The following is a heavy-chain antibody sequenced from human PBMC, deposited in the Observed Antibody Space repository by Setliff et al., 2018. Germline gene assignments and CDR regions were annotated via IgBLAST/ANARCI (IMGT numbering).Heavy chain of an antibody. Sequence: PSETLSLTCAVYGESFSGYFWSWIRQTPEKGLEWIGEISHSGNTNYNPSFKSRVTISIDTSKNQFSLKLNSVTAADTAVYYCARLNDYGDPRPYYYYMDVWGKGTTVTVSS. V-gene: IGHV4-34*01. CDR1: GESFSGYF. CDR3: ARLNDYGDPRPYYYYMDV. J-gene: IGHJ6*03. D-gene: IGHD4-17*01. CDR2: ISHSGNT.